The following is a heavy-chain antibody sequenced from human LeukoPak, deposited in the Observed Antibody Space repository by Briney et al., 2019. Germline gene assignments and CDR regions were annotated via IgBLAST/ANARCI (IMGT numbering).Heavy chain of an antibody. V-gene: IGHV4-59*01. D-gene: IGHD1-26*01. Sequence: SETLSLTCTVSGGSISSYYWSWIRQPPGKGLEWIGYIYYSGNTNYNPSLKSRVTISVDTSKNQFSLKLSSVTAADTAVYYCARLVGATSEHFDYWGQGTLVTVSS. CDR2: IYYSGNT. J-gene: IGHJ4*02. CDR3: ARLVGATSEHFDY. CDR1: GGSISSYY.